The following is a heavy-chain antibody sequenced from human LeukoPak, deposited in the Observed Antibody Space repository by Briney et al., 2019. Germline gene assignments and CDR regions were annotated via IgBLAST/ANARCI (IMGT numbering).Heavy chain of an antibody. J-gene: IGHJ4*02. CDR1: GFTFSDYY. D-gene: IGHD4-17*01. CDR3: ARDGATVTTGAIGY. V-gene: IGHV3-11*01. Sequence: GGSLRLSCAASGFTFSDYYMSWIRQAPGKGLGGGSYISSSGSTIYYADSVKGRFTISRDNAKNSLYLQMNSLRAEDTAVYYCARDGATVTTGAIGYWGQGTLVTVSS. CDR2: ISSSGSTI.